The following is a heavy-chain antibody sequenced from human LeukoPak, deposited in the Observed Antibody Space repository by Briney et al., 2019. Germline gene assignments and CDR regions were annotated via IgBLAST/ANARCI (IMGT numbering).Heavy chain of an antibody. CDR3: ARDRYSSGWYDY. CDR1: GFTFSSYS. V-gene: IGHV3-21*01. CDR2: ISSSSSYI. Sequence: GGSLRLSCAASGFTFSSYSMNWVRQAPGKGLEWVSSISSSSSYIYYADSVKGRFTISRDNAKNSLYLQMNSLRAEDTAVYYCARDRYSSGWYDYWGQGTLVTVSS. D-gene: IGHD6-19*01. J-gene: IGHJ4*02.